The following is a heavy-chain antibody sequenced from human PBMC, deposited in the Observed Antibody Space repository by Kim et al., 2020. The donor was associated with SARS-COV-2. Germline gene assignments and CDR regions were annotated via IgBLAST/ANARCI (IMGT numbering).Heavy chain of an antibody. CDR2: ITGSGGHT. V-gene: IGHV3-23*01. D-gene: IGHD1-26*01. J-gene: IGHJ5*02. CDR1: GFTFSTYA. CDR3: VQEGFSGSYSAS. Sequence: GGSLRLSCGASGFTFSTYAMNWVRQAPGKGLEWVSKITGSGGHTYCADSVKGRFTISRDNAKNTLYLQMNSLRVEDTAVYYCVQEGFSGSYSASWGQGTLVTVSS.